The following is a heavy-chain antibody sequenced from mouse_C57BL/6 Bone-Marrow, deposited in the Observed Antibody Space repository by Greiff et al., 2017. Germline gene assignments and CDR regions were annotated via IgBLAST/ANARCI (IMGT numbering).Heavy chain of an antibody. V-gene: IGHV1-69*01. D-gene: IGHD2-1*01. Sequence: QVQLQQPGAELVMPGASVKLSCKASGYTFTSYWMHWVKQRPGQGLEWIGELDPSDSYTNYNQKFKGKSTLTVDKSSSTAYMQLSSLTSEDSAVYYCARSGGNVAWFAYWGQGTLVTVSA. CDR1: GYTFTSYW. CDR3: ARSGGNVAWFAY. J-gene: IGHJ3*01. CDR2: LDPSDSYT.